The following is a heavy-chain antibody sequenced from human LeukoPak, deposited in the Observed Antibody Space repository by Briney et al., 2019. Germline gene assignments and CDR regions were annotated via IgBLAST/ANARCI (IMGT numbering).Heavy chain of an antibody. D-gene: IGHD4-23*01. Sequence: PGGSLRLSCAASGFTFSGSAMHWVRQASGKGLEWVGRIRSKANSYATAYAASVKGRFTISRDDSKNTAYLQMNSLKTEDTAVYYCTRRSYGGNSPFDYWGQGTLVTVSS. CDR2: IRSKANSYAT. CDR3: TRRSYGGNSPFDY. V-gene: IGHV3-73*01. J-gene: IGHJ4*02. CDR1: GFTFSGSA.